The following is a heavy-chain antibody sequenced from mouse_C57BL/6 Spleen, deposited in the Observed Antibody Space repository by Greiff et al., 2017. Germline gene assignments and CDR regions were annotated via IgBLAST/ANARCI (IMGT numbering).Heavy chain of an antibody. Sequence: VMLVESGGGLVQPGGSLSLSCAASGFTFTDYYMSWVRQPPGKALEWLGFIRNKANGYTTEYSASVKGRFTISRDNSQSILYLQMNALRAEDSATYYWAGYAGSSLFAYWGQGTLVTVSA. CDR2: IRNKANGYTT. J-gene: IGHJ3*01. D-gene: IGHD1-1*01. V-gene: IGHV7-3*01. CDR3: AGYAGSSLFAY. CDR1: GFTFTDYY.